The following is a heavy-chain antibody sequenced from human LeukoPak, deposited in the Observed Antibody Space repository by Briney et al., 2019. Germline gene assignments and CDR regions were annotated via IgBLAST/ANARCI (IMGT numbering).Heavy chain of an antibody. CDR2: ISGSGSDI. Sequence: GGSLRLSCAASGFTFSSYGMSWVRQAPGKGLEWLAYISGSGSDIYYADSVKGRFTISRDNAKNSLYLQMNSLRPEDTALYYCSTDPRLLIYWGHGTLVTVSS. V-gene: IGHV3-11*01. CDR1: GFTFSSYG. J-gene: IGHJ4*01. D-gene: IGHD2-8*01. CDR3: STDPRLLIY.